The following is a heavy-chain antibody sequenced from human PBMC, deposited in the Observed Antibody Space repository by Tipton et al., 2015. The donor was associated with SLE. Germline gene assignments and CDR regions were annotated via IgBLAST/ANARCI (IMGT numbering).Heavy chain of an antibody. J-gene: IGHJ4*02. CDR2: ISGSGGST. D-gene: IGHD1-26*01. CDR1: GFTFSTYW. V-gene: IGHV3-23*01. CDR3: AKDPSGTRWSGSFPDCFDY. Sequence: SLRLSCAASGFTFSTYWMSWVRQAPGKGLEWVSAISGSGGSTYYADSVKGRFTISRDNSKNTLYLQMNSLRAEDTAVYYCAKDPSGTRWSGSFPDCFDYGGQGALVTVSA.